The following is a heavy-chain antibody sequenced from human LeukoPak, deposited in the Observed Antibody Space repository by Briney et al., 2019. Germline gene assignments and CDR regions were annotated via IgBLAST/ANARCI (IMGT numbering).Heavy chain of an antibody. CDR1: GFTFDDYA. V-gene: IGHV3-9*01. CDR2: ISWNSGSI. Sequence: GGSLRLSCAASGFTFDDYAMHWVRQAPGKGLEWVSGISWNSGSIGYADSVKGRFTISRDNAKNSLYLQMNSLRAEDTALYYCAKASSGNIIAAAFDYWGQGTLVTASS. J-gene: IGHJ4*02. D-gene: IGHD6-13*01. CDR3: AKASSGNIIAAAFDY.